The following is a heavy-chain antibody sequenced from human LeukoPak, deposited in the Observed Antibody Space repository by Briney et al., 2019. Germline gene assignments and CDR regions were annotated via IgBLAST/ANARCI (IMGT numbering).Heavy chain of an antibody. J-gene: IGHJ4*02. CDR2: ISSSSSYI. CDR1: GFTFSSYS. CDR3: ARVAGAAADVSYDY. V-gene: IGHV3-21*01. Sequence: GGSLRLSCAASGFTFSSYSMNWVRQAPGKGLEWVSSISSSSSYIYYADSVKGRFTISRDNAKNSLYPQMNSLRAEDTAVYYCARVAGAAADVSYDYWGQGTLVTVSS. D-gene: IGHD6-13*01.